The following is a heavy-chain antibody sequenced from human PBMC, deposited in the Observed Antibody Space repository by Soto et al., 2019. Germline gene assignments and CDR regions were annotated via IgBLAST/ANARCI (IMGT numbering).Heavy chain of an antibody. J-gene: IGHJ4*02. CDR1: GGSLSKYY. V-gene: IGHV4-4*07. Sequence: SETLSLTCSVSGGSLSKYYWSWIRQPAGKGLEWIGRISTSGKVVSKAPLRSRLTMSVDTSKNHFSLKLTSVTAADTAVYYCARDNNDFWSLYPLAFDYWGQGALVTVSS. D-gene: IGHD3-3*01. CDR2: ISTSGKV. CDR3: ARDNNDFWSLYPLAFDY.